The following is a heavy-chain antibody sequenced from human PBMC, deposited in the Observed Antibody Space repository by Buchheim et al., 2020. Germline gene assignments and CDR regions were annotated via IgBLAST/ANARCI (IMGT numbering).Heavy chain of an antibody. CDR1: GFTFSNFG. CDR2: ISHDGNKE. Sequence: QVQLVESGGGVVQPGRSPRLSCAASGFTFSNFGMHWVRQAPGKGLEWVAAISHDGNKEYYADSVKGRFTISRDSSRDTVVLQMSGLRAEDTAIYFCARGYSRGYFDSWGQGT. D-gene: IGHD5-18*01. V-gene: IGHV3-30*03. J-gene: IGHJ4*02. CDR3: ARGYSRGYFDS.